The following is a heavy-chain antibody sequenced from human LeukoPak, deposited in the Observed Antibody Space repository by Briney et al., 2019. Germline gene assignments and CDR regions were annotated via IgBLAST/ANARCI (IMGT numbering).Heavy chain of an antibody. D-gene: IGHD1-26*01. CDR3: ARDSRSYYGVDY. CDR2: MDYSGSN. Sequence: PSETLSLTCTVSGDSIRNYYWSWIRQPPGKGLEWIGYMDYSGSNTYNPSLESRVTISVDTSKNQFSLNLGSVTAADTAVYYCARDSRSYYGVDYWGQGTLVTVSS. V-gene: IGHV4-59*12. J-gene: IGHJ4*02. CDR1: GDSIRNYY.